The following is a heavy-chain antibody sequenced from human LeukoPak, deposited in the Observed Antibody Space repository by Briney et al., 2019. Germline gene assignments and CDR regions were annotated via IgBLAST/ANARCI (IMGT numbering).Heavy chain of an antibody. CDR1: GGSISSYY. Sequence: SETLSLTCTVSGGSISSYYWSWIRQPPGKGLEWIGYIYYSGSTNYNPSLKSRVTISVDTSKNQFSLKLSSVTAADTAVYYCASVSNGGNEQLRFDYWGQGTLVTVSS. J-gene: IGHJ4*02. V-gene: IGHV4-59*01. D-gene: IGHD3-16*01. CDR3: ASVSNGGNEQLRFDY. CDR2: IYYSGST.